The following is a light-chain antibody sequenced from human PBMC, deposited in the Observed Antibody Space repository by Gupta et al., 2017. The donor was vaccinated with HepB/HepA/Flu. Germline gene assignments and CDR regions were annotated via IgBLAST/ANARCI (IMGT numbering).Light chain of an antibody. V-gene: IGLV1-47*01. CDR3: AVWDDDLRAVA. CDR2: KNN. Sequence: QSVVTQPPSESGTPGQRVTISCSGSASNIGKNYVYWYQQLPGAAPKLLIWKNNQWPSGVPDRFSGSKSATSASLAISGLQSVDEADYYCAVWDDDLRAVAFGGGTRLTVL. J-gene: IGLJ2*01. CDR1: ASNIGKNY.